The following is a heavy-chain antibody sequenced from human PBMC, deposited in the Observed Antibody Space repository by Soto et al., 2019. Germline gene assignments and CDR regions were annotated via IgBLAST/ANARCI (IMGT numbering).Heavy chain of an antibody. CDR3: ARDMDGRYSRGWYQIDY. V-gene: IGHV3-48*03. D-gene: IGHD6-19*01. J-gene: IGHJ4*02. CDR1: GFTFSSYE. Sequence: EVQLVESGGGLVQPGGSLSLSCAASGFTFSSYEMNWVRQAPGKGLQWVSYISSSGGTTYYADAVKGRFTISRDNAKNSLYLQMNSPRAEDTAVYYCARDMDGRYSRGWYQIDYWGQGTLVTVSS. CDR2: ISSSGGTT.